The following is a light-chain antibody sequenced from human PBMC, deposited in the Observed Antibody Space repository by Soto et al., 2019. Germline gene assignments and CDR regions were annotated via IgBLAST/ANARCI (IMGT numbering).Light chain of an antibody. CDR3: QQYGSSHWT. V-gene: IGKV3D-15*01. J-gene: IGKJ1*01. CDR1: QRVSSN. Sequence: EIVMTQSPATLSVSPGERATLSCRASQRVSSNLAWYQQKPGRALRLLIDGASTRATGIPDRFSGSGSGTDFTLTISRLEPEDFAVYYCQQYGSSHWTFGQGTKVDIK. CDR2: GAS.